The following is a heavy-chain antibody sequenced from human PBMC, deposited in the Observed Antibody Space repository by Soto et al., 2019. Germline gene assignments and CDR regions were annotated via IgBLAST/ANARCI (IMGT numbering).Heavy chain of an antibody. J-gene: IGHJ5*02. V-gene: IGHV4-31*03. Sequence: PSETLSLTCTVSGGSISSGGYYWSWIRQHPGKGLEWIGYIYYSGSTYYNPSLKSRVTISVDTSKNQFSLKLSPVTAADTAVYYCARGRRPEYSSSSGLFDPWGQGTMVTVYS. D-gene: IGHD6-6*01. CDR2: IYYSGST. CDR3: ARGRRPEYSSSSGLFDP. CDR1: GGSISSGGYY.